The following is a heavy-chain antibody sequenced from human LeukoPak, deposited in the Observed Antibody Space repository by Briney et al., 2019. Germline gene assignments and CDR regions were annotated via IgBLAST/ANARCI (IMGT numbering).Heavy chain of an antibody. CDR2: ISSSGSTI. V-gene: IGHV3-11*01. CDR3: ARVQEDIVVVPAAIPHYYYGMDV. CDR1: GFTFSDYY. D-gene: IGHD2-2*02. J-gene: IGHJ6*02. Sequence: PGGSLRLSCAASGFTFSDYYMSWIRQAPGKGLEWVSYISSSGSTIYYADSVKGRFTISRDNAKNSLYLQMNSLRGEDTAVYYCARVQEDIVVVPAAIPHYYYGMDVWGQGTTVTVSS.